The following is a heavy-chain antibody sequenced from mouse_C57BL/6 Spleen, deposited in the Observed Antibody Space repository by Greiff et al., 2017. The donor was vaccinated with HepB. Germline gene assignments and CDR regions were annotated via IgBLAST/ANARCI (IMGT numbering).Heavy chain of an antibody. CDR1: GFTFSDYG. CDR2: ISSGSSTI. D-gene: IGHD2-3*01. J-gene: IGHJ2*01. Sequence: EVMVVESGGGLVKPGGSLKLSCAASGFTFSDYGMHWVRQAPEKGLEWVAYISSGSSTIYYADTVKGRFTISRDYAKNTLFLQMTSLRSEDTAMYYCARGRGLLRIDYWGQGTTLTVSS. CDR3: ARGRGLLRIDY. V-gene: IGHV5-17*01.